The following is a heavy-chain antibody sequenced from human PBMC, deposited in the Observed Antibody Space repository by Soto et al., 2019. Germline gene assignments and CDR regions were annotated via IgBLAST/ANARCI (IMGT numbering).Heavy chain of an antibody. Sequence: ASETLSLTCTVSGGSISSYYWSWIRQPAGKGLEWIGRIYTSGSTNYNPSLKSRVTMSVDTSKNRFSLKLSSVTAADTAVYYCARGDIVVVPAAISYYYGMDVWGQGTTVTVSS. CDR3: ARGDIVVVPAAISYYYGMDV. V-gene: IGHV4-4*07. CDR1: GGSISSYY. D-gene: IGHD2-2*02. CDR2: IYTSGST. J-gene: IGHJ6*02.